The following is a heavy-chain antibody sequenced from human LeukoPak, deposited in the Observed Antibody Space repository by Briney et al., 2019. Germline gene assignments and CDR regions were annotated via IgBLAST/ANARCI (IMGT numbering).Heavy chain of an antibody. V-gene: IGHV3-23*01. CDR3: AKNYGGVDY. CDR2: IGGSGGST. D-gene: IGHD4-23*01. J-gene: IGHJ4*02. CDR1: GFTFSSYA. Sequence: GGSLRLSCAAPGFTFSSYAMSWVRQAPGKGLEWVSAIGGSGGSTYYADSVKGRFTISRDNSKNTLYLQMNGLRAEDTAVYYCAKNYGGVDYWGQGTLVTVSS.